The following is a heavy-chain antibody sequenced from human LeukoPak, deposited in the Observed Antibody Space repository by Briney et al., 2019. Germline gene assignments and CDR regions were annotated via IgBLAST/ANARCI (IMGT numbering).Heavy chain of an antibody. CDR1: GGSISSYY. D-gene: IGHD3-3*01. J-gene: IGHJ5*02. Sequence: PSETLSLTCTVSGGSISSYYWSWIRQPAGKGLEWIGRIYTSGSTNYNPSLKSRVTISVDTSKNQFSLKLSSVTAADTAVYYCARKRRAYYDFWSGLGEPYNWFDPWGQGTLVTVSS. V-gene: IGHV4-4*07. CDR3: ARKRRAYYDFWSGLGEPYNWFDP. CDR2: IYTSGST.